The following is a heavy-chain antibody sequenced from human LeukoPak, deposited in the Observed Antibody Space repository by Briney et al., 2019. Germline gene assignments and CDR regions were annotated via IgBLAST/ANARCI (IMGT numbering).Heavy chain of an antibody. V-gene: IGHV1-69*13. Sequence: SVKVSCKASGGTFSSYAISWVRQAPGQGLEWMGGIIPIFGTANYAQKFQGRATITADESTSTAYMELSSLRSEDTAVYYCARGTITYYYDSSGYPQYGWFDPWGQGTLVTVSS. CDR1: GGTFSSYA. J-gene: IGHJ5*02. CDR2: IIPIFGTA. CDR3: ARGTITYYYDSSGYPQYGWFDP. D-gene: IGHD3-22*01.